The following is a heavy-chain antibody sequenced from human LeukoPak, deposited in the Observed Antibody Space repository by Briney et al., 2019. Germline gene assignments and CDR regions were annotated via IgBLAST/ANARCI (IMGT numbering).Heavy chain of an antibody. V-gene: IGHV3-21*01. Sequence: GGSLRLSCAPSGFTFSSYSMNWVRHAPGKGLEWVSSISSNSSYIYYADSVEGRFTTSRDNAKNSLYLQMNSLRAEDTAVYYCARERVPAATLDAFDIWGQGTMVTVSS. CDR2: ISSNSSYI. CDR3: ARERVPAATLDAFDI. D-gene: IGHD2-2*01. J-gene: IGHJ3*02. CDR1: GFTFSSYS.